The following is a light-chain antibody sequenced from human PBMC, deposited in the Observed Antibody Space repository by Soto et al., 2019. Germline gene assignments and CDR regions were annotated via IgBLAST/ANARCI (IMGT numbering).Light chain of an antibody. J-gene: IGLJ1*01. V-gene: IGLV2-14*01. CDR3: CSFTTSSTLV. CDR1: SSDIGAYNH. CDR2: EVS. Sequence: LTQPASVSGSPGQSITISCTGTSSDIGAYNHVSWYQQNPGKAPQLIIYEVSNRPSGLSNRFSASKSGNAASLTISGLQAEDEADYFCCSFTTSSTLVFGTGTKLTVL.